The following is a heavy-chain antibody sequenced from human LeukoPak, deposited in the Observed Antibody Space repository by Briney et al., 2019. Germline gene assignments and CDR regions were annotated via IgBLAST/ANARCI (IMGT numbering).Heavy chain of an antibody. Sequence: SETLSLTCTVSGGSISSYYWSWIRQPPGKGLEWIGYIYYSGSTNYNPSLKSRVTISVDTSKNQFSLKLSSVTAADTAVYYCAREVWDYPIGNTVGYFDYWGQGTLVTVSS. CDR1: GGSISSYY. D-gene: IGHD1-7*01. CDR2: IYYSGST. J-gene: IGHJ4*02. V-gene: IGHV4-59*01. CDR3: AREVWDYPIGNTVGYFDY.